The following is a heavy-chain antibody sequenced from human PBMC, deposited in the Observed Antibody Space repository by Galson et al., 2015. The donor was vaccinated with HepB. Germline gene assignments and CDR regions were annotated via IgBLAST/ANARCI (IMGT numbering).Heavy chain of an antibody. J-gene: IGHJ3*02. CDR2: INYNDNNI. CDR1: AFTFNGLW. CDR3: ARGGGFYAFDI. Sequence: SLRLSCAASAFTFNGLWMSWVRQAPGEGLEWVSYINYNDNNIYYADSVKGRFTISRDNAKKSLYLQMNSLRGEDTAVYYCARGGGFYAFDIWGQGTMVTVSP. V-gene: IGHV3-48*01.